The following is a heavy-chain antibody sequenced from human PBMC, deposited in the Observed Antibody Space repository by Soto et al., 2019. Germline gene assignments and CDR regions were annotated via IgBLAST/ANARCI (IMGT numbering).Heavy chain of an antibody. CDR2: IYYSGST. V-gene: IGHV4-61*01. D-gene: IGHD6-19*01. J-gene: IGHJ4*02. CDR3: ARSGSGSGWL. Sequence: PSETLSLTCTVSGGSVSSGRYYWSWIRQPPGKGLEWIGYIYYSGSTKYNPSLKSRVTISVDTSKNQFSLKLSSMTAADTDVYYCARSGSGSGWLGGQGTLVTVSS. CDR1: GGSVSSGRYY.